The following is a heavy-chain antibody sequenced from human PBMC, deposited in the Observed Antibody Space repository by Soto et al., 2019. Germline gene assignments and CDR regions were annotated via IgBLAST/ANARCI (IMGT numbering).Heavy chain of an antibody. CDR1: GGSFSGYY. D-gene: IGHD5-12*01. CDR3: ARFVPLSGYDSGYERYYFEY. J-gene: IGHJ4*02. V-gene: IGHV4-34*01. CDR2: INHSGST. Sequence: SETLSLTCAVCGGSFSGYYWSWIRQPPGKGLEWIGEINHSGSTNYNPSLKSRVTISVDTSKNQFSLKLSSVTAADTAVYYCARFVPLSGYDSGYERYYFEYWGQGTLVTVSS.